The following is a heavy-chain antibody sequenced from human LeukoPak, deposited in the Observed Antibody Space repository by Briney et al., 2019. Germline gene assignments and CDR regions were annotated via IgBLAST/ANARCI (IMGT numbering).Heavy chain of an antibody. V-gene: IGHV3-74*03. D-gene: IGHD3-10*01. Sequence: GGSLGLSCAASGFTFSYYWMHWVRQAPGEGLAWVSRINDDGRTTTYADSVKGRITISRDNAKNTLYLQMSSLRVEDTAVYYCARSGITMVGGASIGLLTFDIWGPGTMVTVSP. CDR2: INDDGRTT. J-gene: IGHJ3*02. CDR1: GFTFSYYW. CDR3: ARSGITMVGGASIGLLTFDI.